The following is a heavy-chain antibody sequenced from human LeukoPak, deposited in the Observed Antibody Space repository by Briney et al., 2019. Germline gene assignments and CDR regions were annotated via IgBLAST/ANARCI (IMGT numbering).Heavy chain of an antibody. Sequence: GGSLRLSCAASGFTFTSYSMNWVRQAPGKGPEWVSYTSISGTTTYYADSAKGRFTISRDNAKKSVYPQMNSLRDEDTAVYYCARELGYCSGTSCNVHHYGMDAWGQGTTVTVSS. CDR1: GFTFTSYS. J-gene: IGHJ6*02. D-gene: IGHD2-2*01. V-gene: IGHV3-48*02. CDR3: ARELGYCSGTSCNVHHYGMDA. CDR2: TSISGTTT.